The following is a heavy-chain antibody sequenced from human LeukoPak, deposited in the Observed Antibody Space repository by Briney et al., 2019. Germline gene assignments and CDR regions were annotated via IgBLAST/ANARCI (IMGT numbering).Heavy chain of an antibody. D-gene: IGHD6-13*01. Sequence: GGSLRLSCAASGLTFSSHWMHWVRQAPGKGLVWVSRITNDGSSTTYADSVKGRFTISRDNAKNMLYLQVNSLRAEDTAIYYCARDRWSSISYLDYWGQGTLVTVSS. CDR1: GLTFSSHW. V-gene: IGHV3-74*01. J-gene: IGHJ4*02. CDR3: ARDRWSSISYLDY. CDR2: ITNDGSST.